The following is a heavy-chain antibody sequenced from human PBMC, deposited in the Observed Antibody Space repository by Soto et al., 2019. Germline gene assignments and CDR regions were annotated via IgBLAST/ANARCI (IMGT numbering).Heavy chain of an antibody. CDR3: ARGLTTVVNPGKDDWFDP. CDR2: ISSSSSTI. V-gene: IGHV3-48*02. J-gene: IGHJ5*02. Sequence: GGSLRLSCAASGFTFSSYSMNWVRQAPGKGLEWVSYISSSSSTIYYADSVKGRFTISRDNAKNSLYLQMNSLRDEDTAVYYCARGLTTVVNPGKDDWFDPWGQGTLVTVSS. CDR1: GFTFSSYS. D-gene: IGHD4-17*01.